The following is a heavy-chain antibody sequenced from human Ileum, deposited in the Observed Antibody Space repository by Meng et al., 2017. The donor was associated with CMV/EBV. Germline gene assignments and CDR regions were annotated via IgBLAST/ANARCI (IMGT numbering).Heavy chain of an antibody. CDR1: CASHNDYY. V-gene: IGHV4-4*07. CDR3: ARDRFDP. CDR2: IFATGTT. J-gene: IGHJ5*02. Sequence: QLQESGQGLFKPSETLSLTFTVSCASHNDYYRSWIRQPAETVLEWIGRIFATGTTNYNPSLKSRVTMSVDTSKNQFSLKLTSVTAADTAVYFCARDRFDPWGQGALVTVSS.